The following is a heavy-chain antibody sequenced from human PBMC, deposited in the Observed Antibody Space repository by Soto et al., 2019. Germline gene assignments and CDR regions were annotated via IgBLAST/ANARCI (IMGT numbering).Heavy chain of an antibody. CDR2: FYHSGST. Sequence: SSETLSLTCSVSGYSISSGYYWGWIRRPPGKGLEWIGTFYHSGSTYYNPSLKSRVTISGDTSKNQFSLKATSVTAADTAVYYCARAGFGGHGYIDYWGQGILVTVSS. CDR3: ARAGFGGHGYIDY. CDR1: GYSISSGYY. V-gene: IGHV4-38-2*01. D-gene: IGHD5-12*01. J-gene: IGHJ4*02.